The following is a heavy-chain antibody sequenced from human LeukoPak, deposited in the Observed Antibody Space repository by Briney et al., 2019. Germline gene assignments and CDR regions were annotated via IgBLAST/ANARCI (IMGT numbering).Heavy chain of an antibody. CDR3: ARRAGAYSRPYGD. Sequence: PGGSLRLSCTVSGFTVSSDSMSWVRQAPGKGLEWVSFIYSGGSTHYSDSVKGRFTISRDNSKNTLYLQMNSLRAEDTAVYYCARRAGAYSRPYGDWGQVALVTVSS. CDR2: IYSGGST. J-gene: IGHJ4*02. V-gene: IGHV3-53*01. D-gene: IGHD4/OR15-4a*01. CDR1: GFTVSSDS.